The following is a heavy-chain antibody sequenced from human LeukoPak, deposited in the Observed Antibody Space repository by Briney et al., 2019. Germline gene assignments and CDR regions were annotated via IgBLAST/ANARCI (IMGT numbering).Heavy chain of an antibody. CDR2: ISAYNGDT. Sequence: GAAVKVSCKASGYILSSYGITWVRQAPGQGLEWMGWISAYNGDTEYAQNLQGRVTMTTDTSTSTAYMEVRSLRSDDTPVYYCARTGGSSSWYEKYHFDYCGQGTLVTVSS. D-gene: IGHD6-13*01. J-gene: IGHJ4*02. CDR1: GYILSSYG. V-gene: IGHV1-18*01. CDR3: ARTGGSSSWYEKYHFDY.